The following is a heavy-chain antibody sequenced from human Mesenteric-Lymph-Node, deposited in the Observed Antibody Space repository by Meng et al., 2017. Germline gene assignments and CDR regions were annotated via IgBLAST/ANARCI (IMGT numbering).Heavy chain of an antibody. CDR2: IWYDGSNK. J-gene: IGHJ4*02. CDR3: AKDCYGDYDY. CDR1: GFTFSSYG. Sequence: GGSLKISCAASGFTFSSYGMHWVRQAPGKGLEWVAVIWYDGSNKYYADSVKGRVTISRDNSKNTLYLQMNSLRAEDTAVYYCAKDCYGDYDYWGQGTLVTVSS. V-gene: IGHV3-33*06. D-gene: IGHD4-17*01.